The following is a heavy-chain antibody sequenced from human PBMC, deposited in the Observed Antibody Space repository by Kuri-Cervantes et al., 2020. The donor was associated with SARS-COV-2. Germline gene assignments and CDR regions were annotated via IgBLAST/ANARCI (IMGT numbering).Heavy chain of an antibody. CDR3: VRDGDHWNFDY. V-gene: IGHV3-74*01. Sequence: GGSLRLSCAASGFTFSGHWIHWVRQAPGKGLVWVSRINPDGSYTDNADSVKGRFTLSRDNAKNMLFLQMNSLTAEDTAVYYCVRDGDHWNFDYWGQGTLVTVSS. D-gene: IGHD1-1*01. CDR2: INPDGSYT. J-gene: IGHJ4*02. CDR1: GFTFSGHW.